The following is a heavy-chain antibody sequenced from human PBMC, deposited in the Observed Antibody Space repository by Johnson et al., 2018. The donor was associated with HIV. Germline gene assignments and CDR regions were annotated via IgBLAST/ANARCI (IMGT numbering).Heavy chain of an antibody. CDR2: ISWNRGRK. CDR3: AREGVGTTCPFDI. J-gene: IGHJ3*02. Sequence: VQLVESGGGLVQPGRYLRLSCAASGFTFDDYAMHWVRQAPGKGLEWVSGISWNRGRKGYADSVKGRFTISRDNTKNSLFLQMDTLRAGDTAVYYCAREGVGTTCPFDIWGQGTRVTVSS. CDR1: GFTFDDYA. D-gene: IGHD1-26*01. V-gene: IGHV3-9*01.